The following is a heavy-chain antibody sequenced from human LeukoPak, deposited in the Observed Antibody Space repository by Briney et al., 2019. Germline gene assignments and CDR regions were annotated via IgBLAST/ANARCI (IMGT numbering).Heavy chain of an antibody. CDR3: ARLNYDFWSGYPPGEWFDP. J-gene: IGHJ5*02. CDR1: GGSFSSSSYY. D-gene: IGHD3-3*01. Sequence: PSETLSLTCTVSGGSFSSSSYYWGWVRQPPGKGLEWIGSIYYSGSTNYNPSLKSRVTISVDTSKNQFSLKLSSVTAADTAVYYCARLNYDFWSGYPPGEWFDPWGQGTLVTVSS. V-gene: IGHV4-39*07. CDR2: IYYSGST.